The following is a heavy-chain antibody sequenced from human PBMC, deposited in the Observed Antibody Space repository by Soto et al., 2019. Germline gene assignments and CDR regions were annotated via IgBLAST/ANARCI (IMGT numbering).Heavy chain of an antibody. CDR2: INLDGSEK. D-gene: IGHD5-18*01. Sequence: EVQLVESGGCLDQPGGSLRLSCAASGFTFRTYWLSWVRQVPGKGLEWVANINLDGSEKNYVDSVKGRFTISRDNARNSLYLQLSSLRAEDTALYYCAKDGSTSWYSYDYHGMDVLGQWTTVTVSS. CDR3: AKDGSTSWYSYDYHGMDV. V-gene: IGHV3-7*05. J-gene: IGHJ6*02. CDR1: GFTFRTYW.